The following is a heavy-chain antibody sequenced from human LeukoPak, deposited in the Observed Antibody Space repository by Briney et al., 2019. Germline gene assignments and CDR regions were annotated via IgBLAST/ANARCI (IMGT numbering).Heavy chain of an antibody. CDR1: GGTFSSYA. V-gene: IGHV1-69*13. Sequence: ASVKVSCKASGGTFSSYAISWVRQAPGQGLEWMGGIIPIFGTANYAQKFRGRVTITADESTSTAYMELSSLRSEDTAVYYCARDGIAVAGTHYYYGMDVWGQGTTVTVSS. CDR2: IIPIFGTA. J-gene: IGHJ6*02. CDR3: ARDGIAVAGTHYYYGMDV. D-gene: IGHD6-19*01.